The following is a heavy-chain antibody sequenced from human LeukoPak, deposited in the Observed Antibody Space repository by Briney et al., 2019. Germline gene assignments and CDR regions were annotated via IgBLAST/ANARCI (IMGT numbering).Heavy chain of an antibody. J-gene: IGHJ4*02. CDR1: GGSFSGYY. CDR2: INHSGST. V-gene: IGHV4-34*01. Sequence: KPSETLSLTCAVYGGSFSGYYWSWIRQPPGKGLEWIGEINHSGSTNYNPSLKSRVTISVDTSKNQFSLKLNSVTAADMAVYYCARDAHYYGSGSYYRAFDYWGQGTLVTVSS. D-gene: IGHD3-10*01. CDR3: ARDAHYYGSGSYYRAFDY.